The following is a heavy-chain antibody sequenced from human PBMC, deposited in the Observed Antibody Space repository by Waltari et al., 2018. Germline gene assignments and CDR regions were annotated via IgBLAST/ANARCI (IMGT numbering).Heavy chain of an antibody. D-gene: IGHD3-10*01. Sequence: QVQLQESGPGLVKPSETLSLTCTVPGGSISRYYWSWIRQPPGKGLEWIGYIYYSGSTNYNPSLKSRVTISVDTSKNQFSLKLSSVTAADTAVYYCASGELRGWFDPWGQGTLVTVSS. V-gene: IGHV4-59*01. CDR2: IYYSGST. CDR1: GGSISRYY. J-gene: IGHJ5*02. CDR3: ASGELRGWFDP.